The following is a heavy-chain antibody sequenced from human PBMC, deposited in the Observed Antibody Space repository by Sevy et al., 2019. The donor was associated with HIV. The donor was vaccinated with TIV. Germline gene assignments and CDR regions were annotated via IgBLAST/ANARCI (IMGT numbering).Heavy chain of an antibody. CDR3: STDPIIVLLVTDGMDV. CDR2: IKSKPDGGTT. CDR1: GFTFSHAW. V-gene: IGHV3-15*01. D-gene: IGHD2-8*02. Sequence: GGSLRLSCAASGFTFSHAWMSWVHQAPGKGLEWVGRIKSKPDGGTTDYAAPVKGRFTISRDDSKNTLFLQMNSLKTEDTDVYYCSTDPIIVLLVTDGMDVWGQGTTVTVSS. J-gene: IGHJ6*02.